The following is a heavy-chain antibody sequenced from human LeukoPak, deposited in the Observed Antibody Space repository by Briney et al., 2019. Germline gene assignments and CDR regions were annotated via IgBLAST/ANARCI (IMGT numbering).Heavy chain of an antibody. Sequence: GGSLRLSCAASGFTFSNYYMHWVRQAPGKGLEWVAFIRNGVNKKYYEDSWKDRFPLSRDNSKNTLYLQMNSLRAEDTAFYYCAKGGSSAWYYFDYWGQGTLVTVSS. CDR3: AKGGSSAWYYFDY. CDR1: GFTFSNYY. J-gene: IGHJ4*02. D-gene: IGHD6-19*01. V-gene: IGHV3-30*02. CDR2: IRNGVNKK.